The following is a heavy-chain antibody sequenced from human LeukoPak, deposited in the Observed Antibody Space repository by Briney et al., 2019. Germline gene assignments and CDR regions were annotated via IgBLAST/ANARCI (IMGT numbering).Heavy chain of an antibody. CDR1: GGSISSGDYY. J-gene: IGHJ3*02. CDR2: IYFSGST. Sequence: PSETLSLTCTVSGGSISSGDYYWSWIRQPPGKGLEWFGCIYFSGSTYYNPSLKSRVTISVDTSKYQFSLKLSSVTAADTAVYYCARDHCSGGSCYGSDAFDIWGQGTMVTVSS. D-gene: IGHD2-15*01. V-gene: IGHV4-30-4*01. CDR3: ARDHCSGGSCYGSDAFDI.